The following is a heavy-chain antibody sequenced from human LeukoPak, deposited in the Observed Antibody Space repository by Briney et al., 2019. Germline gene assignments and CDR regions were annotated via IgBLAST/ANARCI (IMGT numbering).Heavy chain of an antibody. CDR2: ISWNSGTI. V-gene: IGHV3-9*01. D-gene: IGHD3-16*01. Sequence: GGCLRLSCAASGVTFYDHAMHWVRQAPGEGLGWGSGISWNSGTIGFADSVKGRFTISRDNAKNSLYLQMNSLRVEDTALYYCVKDKSGQLLGGVTFDIWGQGTMVTVSS. CDR3: VKDKSGQLLGGVTFDI. J-gene: IGHJ3*02. CDR1: GVTFYDHA.